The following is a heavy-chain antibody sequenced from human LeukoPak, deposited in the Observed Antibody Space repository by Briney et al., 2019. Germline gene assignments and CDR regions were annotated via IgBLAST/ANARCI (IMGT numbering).Heavy chain of an antibody. CDR2: MNPNSGNT. CDR1: GYTFTSYD. V-gene: IGHV1-8*01. D-gene: IGHD1-26*01. CDR3: ARAPAYPGTPPYYFDC. J-gene: IGHJ4*02. Sequence: ASVKVSCKASGYTFTSYDINWVRQATGQGLEWVGWMNPNSGNTGYAQNFQGRVTMSRNASITTAYLELSSLRSEDTAVYYCARAPAYPGTPPYYFDCWGQGTVVTVSS.